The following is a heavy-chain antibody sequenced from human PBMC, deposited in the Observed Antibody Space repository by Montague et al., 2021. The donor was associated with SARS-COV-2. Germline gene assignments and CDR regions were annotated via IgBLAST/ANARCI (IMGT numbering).Heavy chain of an antibody. CDR3: ARSPTYYHILTGYFNGPNWFDP. CDR2: IYYRGST. V-gene: IGHV4-39*01. Sequence: SETLSLTCTVSGGSISSSSYYWGWIRQPPGKGLEWIGSIYYRGSTYYNPSLKSRVTISVDTSKNQFSLKLSSVTAADTAVYYCARSPTYYHILTGYFNGPNWFDPWGQGTLVTVSS. J-gene: IGHJ5*02. D-gene: IGHD3-9*01. CDR1: GGSISSSSYY.